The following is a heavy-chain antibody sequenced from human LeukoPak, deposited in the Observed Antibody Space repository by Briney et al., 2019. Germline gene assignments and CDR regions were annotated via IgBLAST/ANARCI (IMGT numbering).Heavy chain of an antibody. D-gene: IGHD4-17*01. J-gene: IGHJ3*01. V-gene: IGHV3-23*01. CDR2: ITSRDGRT. CDR3: ARDPNGDYLGAFDF. CDR1: EFTFSRYA. Sequence: PGGSLRLSCAAPEFTFSRYAMTWVRQAPGKGLEWVSSITSRDGRTSYADSVKGRFTVSGDNSKNTLYLQMNYLRVEDTAVYYCARDPNGDYLGAFDFWGQGTLVTVSS.